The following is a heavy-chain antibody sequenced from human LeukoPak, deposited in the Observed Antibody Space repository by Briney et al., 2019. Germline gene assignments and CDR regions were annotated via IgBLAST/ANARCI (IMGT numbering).Heavy chain of an antibody. V-gene: IGHV3-15*07. CDR1: GFTFTNAW. D-gene: IGHD6-13*01. J-gene: IGHJ4*02. CDR2: IKSKADGETI. CDR3: ARSSSWYFGY. Sequence: GGSLRLSCAASGFTFTNAWMNWVRQAPGKGLEWVGRIKSKADGETIDYAAPVKGRFTFSRDNSKNTLYLQMNSLRAEDTAVYYCARSSSWYFGYWGQGTLVTVSS.